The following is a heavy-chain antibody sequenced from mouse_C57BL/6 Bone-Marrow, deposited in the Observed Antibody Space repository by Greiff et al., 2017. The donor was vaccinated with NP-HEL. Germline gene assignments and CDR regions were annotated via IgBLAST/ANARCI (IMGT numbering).Heavy chain of an antibody. CDR2: IYPGNSDN. CDR3: TRSYYSNYWYFDV. D-gene: IGHD2-5*01. V-gene: IGHV1-5*01. Sequence: DVQLQESGTVLARPGASVKMSCKTSGYTFTSYWMHWVKQSPGQGLEWIGAIYPGNSDNSYNQKFKGKAKLTAVTSASTAYMELSSLTNEDSAVSYCTRSYYSNYWYFDVWGTGTTVTVSS. J-gene: IGHJ1*03. CDR1: GYTFTSYW.